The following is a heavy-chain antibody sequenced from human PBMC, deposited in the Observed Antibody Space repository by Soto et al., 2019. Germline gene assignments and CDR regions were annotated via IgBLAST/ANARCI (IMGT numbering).Heavy chain of an antibody. Sequence: GGSLRLSFAASGFTFSTYTMNWVRQAPGKGLEWVSSISSSSSYIYYADSVKGRFNISRDNAKNSLYLQMNSLRAEDTAVYYCARWAITIFGVVPEDGMDVWGQGTTVTVSS. J-gene: IGHJ6*02. D-gene: IGHD3-3*01. CDR2: ISSSSSYI. CDR3: ARWAITIFGVVPEDGMDV. V-gene: IGHV3-21*01. CDR1: GFTFSTYT.